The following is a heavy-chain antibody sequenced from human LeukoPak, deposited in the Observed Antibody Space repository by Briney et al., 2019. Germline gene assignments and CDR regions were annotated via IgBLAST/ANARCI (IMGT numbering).Heavy chain of an antibody. V-gene: IGHV3-48*03. CDR3: ARDHDRYCSGGSCSEFDY. Sequence: GGSLRLSCAGSGFTFSSYEMIWVRQAPGKGLVGGSYISSSSSTIYHADSGKGRFTISRDNAKNSLYLQMNSLKAEDTAVYYWARDHDRYCSGGSCSEFDYWGQGTLVTVSS. CDR1: GFTFSSYE. J-gene: IGHJ4*02. D-gene: IGHD2-15*01. CDR2: ISSSSSTI.